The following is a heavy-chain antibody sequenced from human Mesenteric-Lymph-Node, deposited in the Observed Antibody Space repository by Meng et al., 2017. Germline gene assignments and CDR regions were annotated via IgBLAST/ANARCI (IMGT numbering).Heavy chain of an antibody. V-gene: IGHV3-49*03. Sequence: GESLKISCRASGFTFGDSAMTWFRQAPGKGLEWISVIKSKTYGGTTEYAASVNGRFTISRDDSESIAYLQMNSLRTEDTAVYSCARGYTSGNTYFWGRGTLVTVSS. D-gene: IGHD6-19*01. CDR3: ARGYTSGNTYF. CDR2: IKSKTYGGTT. J-gene: IGHJ4*02. CDR1: GFTFGDSA.